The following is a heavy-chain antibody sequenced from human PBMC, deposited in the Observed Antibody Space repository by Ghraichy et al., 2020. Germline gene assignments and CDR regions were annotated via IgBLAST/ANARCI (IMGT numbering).Heavy chain of an antibody. CDR1: GYTFTGYY. V-gene: IGHV1-2*02. Sequence: ASVKVSCKASGYTFTGYYIHWVRQAPGQGLEWVGWINPKTGGTNYSQKFQGRVTMITDTSISTAYMELSRLTSDDTATYYCTRDQSGHDYNLYWGQGTLVTVSS. D-gene: IGHD5-12*01. CDR2: INPKTGGT. J-gene: IGHJ4*02. CDR3: TRDQSGHDYNLY.